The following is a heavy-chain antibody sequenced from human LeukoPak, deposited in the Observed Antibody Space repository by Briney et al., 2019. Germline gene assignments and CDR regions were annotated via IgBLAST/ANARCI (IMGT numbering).Heavy chain of an antibody. Sequence: ASVKVSCKASGYTFTGYYMHWVRQAPGQGLEWMGWINPNSGGTNYAQKFQGRVTMTRDTSISTAYMELSRLRSDDTAVYYCARVMRATISYYYYYMDVWGKGTTVTISS. CDR1: GYTFTGYY. CDR2: INPNSGGT. V-gene: IGHV1-2*02. J-gene: IGHJ6*03. D-gene: IGHD5-24*01. CDR3: ARVMRATISYYYYYMDV.